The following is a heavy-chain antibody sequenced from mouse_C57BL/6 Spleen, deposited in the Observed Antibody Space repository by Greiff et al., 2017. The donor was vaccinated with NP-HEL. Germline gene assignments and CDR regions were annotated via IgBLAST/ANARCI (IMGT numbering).Heavy chain of an antibody. CDR2: IYPGSGST. CDR3: ASIATAQVYAMDY. J-gene: IGHJ4*01. CDR1: GYTFTSYW. V-gene: IGHV1-55*01. Sequence: QVQLQQPGAELVKPGASVKMSCKASGYTFTSYWITWVKQRPGQGLEWIGDIYPGSGSTNYNEKFKSKATLTVDPSSSTAYMQLSSLTSADSAVYYWASIATAQVYAMDYGGQGTSVTVSS. D-gene: IGHD3-2*02.